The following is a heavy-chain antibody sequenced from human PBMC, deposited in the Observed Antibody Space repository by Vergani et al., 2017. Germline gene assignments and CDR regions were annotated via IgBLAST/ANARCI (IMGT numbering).Heavy chain of an antibody. J-gene: IGHJ3*02. Sequence: QVQLQESGPGLVKSSETLSLTCTVSGGSISDYYWNWLRQPPGEGLEWIGYIYKSGSSTYNPSLQGRVTISADTSKNQFSLKRTSVTAADTALFYCARDRGYSTGWYSSFDIWGQGTMVTVSS. D-gene: IGHD6-19*01. CDR1: GGSISDYY. CDR2: IYKSGSS. CDR3: ARDRGYSTGWYSSFDI. V-gene: IGHV4-59*01.